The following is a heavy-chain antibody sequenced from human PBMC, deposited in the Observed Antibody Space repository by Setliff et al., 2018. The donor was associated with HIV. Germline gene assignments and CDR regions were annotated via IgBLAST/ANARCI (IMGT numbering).Heavy chain of an antibody. CDR1: GFTFSTYS. V-gene: IGHV3-48*04. J-gene: IGHJ6*03. D-gene: IGHD3-10*01. Sequence: GSLRLSCAASGFTFSTYSMTWVRQAPGKGLEWVSYISGSSTIYYADSVKGRFTISRDNTKNSLYLQMDSLRAEDTAVYYCARVVDTSGGYWGSFYRYMDVWGKGTTVTVSS. CDR3: ARVVDTSGGYWGSFYRYMDV. CDR2: ISGSSTI.